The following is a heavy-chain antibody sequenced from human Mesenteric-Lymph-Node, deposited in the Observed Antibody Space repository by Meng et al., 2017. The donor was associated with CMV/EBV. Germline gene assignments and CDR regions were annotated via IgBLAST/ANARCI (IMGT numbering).Heavy chain of an antibody. D-gene: IGHD3-3*01. CDR1: GFTFSSYS. J-gene: IGHJ5*02. Sequence: GESLKISCAASGFTFSSYSMNWVRQAPGKGLEWVSALSGGGSNTYYADSVKGRFTISSDNSKNTLYLQMSGLRAEDTAVYYCAKDQYDFWSGFFAHWGQGTLVTVSS. V-gene: IGHV3-23*01. CDR3: AKDQYDFWSGFFAH. CDR2: LSGGGSNT.